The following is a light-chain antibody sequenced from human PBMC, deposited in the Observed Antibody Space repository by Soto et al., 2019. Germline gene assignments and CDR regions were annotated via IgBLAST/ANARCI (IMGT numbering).Light chain of an antibody. CDR2: AAA. CDR1: QSISSY. J-gene: IGKJ4*01. Sequence: DSQMTQSPSSLSASVVDRVTITFRASQSISSYLNWYQQKPGKAPKLLVYAAASLQSGVPSRFSGSGSGTEFTLTISSLQPDDFATYYCHQYNSYHTFGGGTEVDIK. V-gene: IGKV1-39*01. CDR3: HQYNSYHT.